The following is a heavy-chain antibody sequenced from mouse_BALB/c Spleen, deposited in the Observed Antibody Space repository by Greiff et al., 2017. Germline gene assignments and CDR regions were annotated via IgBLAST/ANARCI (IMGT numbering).Heavy chain of an antibody. D-gene: IGHD2-2*01. CDR2: ISYDGSN. J-gene: IGHJ1*01. CDR1: GYSITSGYY. V-gene: IGHV3-6*02. Sequence: EVQLQQSGPGLVKPSQSLSLTCSVTGYSITSGYYWNWIRQFPGTKLEWMGYISYDGSNNYNPSLKNRISITRDTSKNQFFLKLNSVTTEDTATYYCARRGYDGPYGYFDVWGAGTTVTVSS. CDR3: ARRGYDGPYGYFDV.